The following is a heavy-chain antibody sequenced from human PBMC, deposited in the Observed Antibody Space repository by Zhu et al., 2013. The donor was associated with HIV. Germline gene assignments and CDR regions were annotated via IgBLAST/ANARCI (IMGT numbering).Heavy chain of an antibody. CDR2: INPSGGST. V-gene: IGHV1-46*01. CDR1: GYTFTSYY. J-gene: IGHJ4*02. CDR3: AREGSGWYMGATYFDY. Sequence: QVQLVQSGAEVKKPGASVKVSCKASGYTFTSYYMVWVRQAPGQGLEWMGVINPSGGSTSYEQKFQGRVTMIRDTSTSTVYMELSSLRSEDTAVYYCAREGSGWYMGATYFDYWGQGTLVTVSS. D-gene: IGHD6-19*01.